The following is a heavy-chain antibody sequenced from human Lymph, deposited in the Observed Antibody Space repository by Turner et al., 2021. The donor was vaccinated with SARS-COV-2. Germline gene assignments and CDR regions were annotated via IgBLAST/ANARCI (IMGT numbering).Heavy chain of an antibody. D-gene: IGHD6-13*01. V-gene: IGHV3-53*02. CDR1: GIIVSRNY. J-gene: IGHJ6*02. Sequence: EVQLLETGGGFIPPGGSLRLSCAASGIIVSRNYMNWVRQAPGKGLEWVSVIYSGGTTYYADSVKGRFTISRDNSKNTLYLQMNSLRVEDTAVYYGARDLGTYGMDVWGQGTTVTVSS. CDR2: IYSGGTT. CDR3: ARDLGTYGMDV.